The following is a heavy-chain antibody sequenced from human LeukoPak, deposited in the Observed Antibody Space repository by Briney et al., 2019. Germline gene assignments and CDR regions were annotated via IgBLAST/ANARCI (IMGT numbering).Heavy chain of an antibody. CDR3: EAPDY. CDR2: ISSSSGTI. J-gene: IGHJ4*02. Sequence: GGSLRLSCAASGFIFSNYGMNWVRQAPGKGLEWVSYISSSSGTIYYADSVKGRFTISRDNAKNSLYLQMNSLRAEDTAVYYCEAPDYWGQGTLVTVSS. V-gene: IGHV3-48*01. CDR1: GFIFSNYG.